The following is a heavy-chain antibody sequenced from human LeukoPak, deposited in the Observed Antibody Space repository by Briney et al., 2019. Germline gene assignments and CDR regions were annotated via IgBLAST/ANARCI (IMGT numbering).Heavy chain of an antibody. CDR2: INPNSGGT. V-gene: IGHV1-2*02. D-gene: IGHD1-26*01. Sequence: ASVKVSCKASGYTFTGYYMHWVRQAPGQGLEWMGWINPNSGGTNYAQKFQGRVTMTRDTSISTVYMELNRLRSDDTAVYYCARGIRRSSGNYYGDNWFDPWGQGTLVTVSS. CDR1: GYTFTGYY. CDR3: ARGIRRSSGNYYGDNWFDP. J-gene: IGHJ5*02.